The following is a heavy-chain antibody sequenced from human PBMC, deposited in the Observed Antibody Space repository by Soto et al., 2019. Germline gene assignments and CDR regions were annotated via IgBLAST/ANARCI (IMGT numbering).Heavy chain of an antibody. CDR3: VRWDGSGYYNDY. Sequence: EVQLVESGGGLIQRGESLRLSCAVSGIAVSNSYMSWVRQAPGKGLEWVSIFYSYYSTYYGDSVKGRFTISRDDSKNTLYLQMNSLRAEDTAVYYCVRWDGSGYYNDYWGQGTLVTVSS. D-gene: IGHD3-22*01. J-gene: IGHJ4*02. V-gene: IGHV3-53*01. CDR2: FYSYYST. CDR1: GIAVSNSY.